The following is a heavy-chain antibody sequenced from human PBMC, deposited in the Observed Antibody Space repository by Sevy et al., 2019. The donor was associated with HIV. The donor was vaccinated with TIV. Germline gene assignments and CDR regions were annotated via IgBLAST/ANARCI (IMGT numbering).Heavy chain of an antibody. Sequence: GGSLRLSCTASGFTFSSYETNWVRQAPGKGLEWVSNIISSGSSKYYADSVKGRFTISRDNAKNSLFLQMNSLRAEDTAVYYCARGPHHYYDSSAFFDYWGQGTLVTVSS. J-gene: IGHJ4*02. CDR3: ARGPHHYYDSSAFFDY. V-gene: IGHV3-48*03. CDR2: IISSGSSK. CDR1: GFTFSSYE. D-gene: IGHD3-22*01.